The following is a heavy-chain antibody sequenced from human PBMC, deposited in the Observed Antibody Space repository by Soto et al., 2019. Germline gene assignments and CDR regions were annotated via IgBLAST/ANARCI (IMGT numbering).Heavy chain of an antibody. CDR2: LYYGRSA. CDR3: ALRSMAVVPEY. Sequence: QVQLQESGPGLVKPSETLSLTCAVSGDSISSYYCMWIRQPPGKGLESIGYLYYGRSANYNPSLKRLLTLSVHTSTNQCSLTLSSMTAADTAVYYCALRSMAVVPEYWGQGTLVTVSS. V-gene: IGHV4-59*01. J-gene: IGHJ4*02. D-gene: IGHD3-22*01. CDR1: GDSISSYY.